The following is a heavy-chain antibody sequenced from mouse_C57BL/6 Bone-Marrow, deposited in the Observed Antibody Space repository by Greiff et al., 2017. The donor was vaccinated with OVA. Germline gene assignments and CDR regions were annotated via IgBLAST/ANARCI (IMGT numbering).Heavy chain of an antibody. Sequence: EVQLQQSGAELVKPGASVKLSCTASGFNITDYYMHWVKQRTEQGLEWIGRIDPEDGETKYAQKFQGKATITAATSSNSTNLQLSSLTSKDTTFYYCAREDYGSYYFDYWGQGTTLTVSS. J-gene: IGHJ2*01. V-gene: IGHV14-2*01. D-gene: IGHD1-1*01. CDR3: AREDYGSYYFDY. CDR1: GFNITDYY. CDR2: IDPEDGET.